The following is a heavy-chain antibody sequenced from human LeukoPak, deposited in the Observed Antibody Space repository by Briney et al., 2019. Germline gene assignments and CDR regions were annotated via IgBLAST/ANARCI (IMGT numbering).Heavy chain of an antibody. Sequence: SETLSLTCTVSAGSISSYYWSWIRQPPGKGLEWIGYIYYSGSTNYNPSLKSRVSMSVDTSKNQFSLKLSSVTAADTAVYYCARTTEAHSWRTRYYDYYMDVWGKGTTVTVSS. CDR3: ARTTEAHSWRTRYYDYYMDV. CDR2: IYYSGST. J-gene: IGHJ6*03. CDR1: AGSISSYY. D-gene: IGHD6-13*01. V-gene: IGHV4-59*01.